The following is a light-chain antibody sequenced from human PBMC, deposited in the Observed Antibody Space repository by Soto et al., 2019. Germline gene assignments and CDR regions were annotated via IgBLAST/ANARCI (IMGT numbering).Light chain of an antibody. CDR3: QQYYSYPRT. V-gene: IGKV4-1*01. CDR2: WAS. J-gene: IGKJ1*01. CDR1: QSVLSYPENKNY. Sequence: DIVVTQSPDSLAVSLGERATIRCRSSQSVLSYPENKNYFGWYQQKPGQPPRLLFYWASTRASGVPDRFTGSGSGTDFTLNISSLQAEDVAIYYCQQYYSYPRTFGQGTRVDIK.